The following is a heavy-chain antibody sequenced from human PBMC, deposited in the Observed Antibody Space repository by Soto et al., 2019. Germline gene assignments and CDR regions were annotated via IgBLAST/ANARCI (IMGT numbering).Heavy chain of an antibody. Sequence: GGSLGLSCTASGFTFGDYAMSWFRQAPGKGLEWVGFIRSKAYGGTTEYAASVKGRFTISRDDSKSIAYLQMNSLKTEDTAVYYCTRDGIGPACPSYWGQGTLVTVSS. V-gene: IGHV3-49*03. J-gene: IGHJ4*02. D-gene: IGHD1-1*01. CDR2: IRSKAYGGTT. CDR3: TRDGIGPACPSY. CDR1: GFTFGDYA.